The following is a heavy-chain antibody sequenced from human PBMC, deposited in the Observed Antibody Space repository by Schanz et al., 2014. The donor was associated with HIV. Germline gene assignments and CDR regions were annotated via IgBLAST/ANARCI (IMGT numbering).Heavy chain of an antibody. Sequence: VHLVESGGGVVQPGRSLRLSCVGSGFIFSSYSMNWVRQAPGKGLEWVSYISSSSTTIYYADSVKGRFTISRDNSKNTLYLQMNTLRAEDTAVYYCAKVGRIYSTTWIDYWGQGTLVTVSS. V-gene: IGHV3-48*01. CDR1: GFIFSSYS. D-gene: IGHD2-2*01. J-gene: IGHJ4*02. CDR3: AKVGRIYSTTWIDY. CDR2: ISSSSTTI.